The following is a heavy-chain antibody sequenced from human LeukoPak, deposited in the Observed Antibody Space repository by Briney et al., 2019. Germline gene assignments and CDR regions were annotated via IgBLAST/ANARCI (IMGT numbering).Heavy chain of an antibody. V-gene: IGHV1-24*01. Sequence: ASVKVSCKVSGYTLTELSMHWVRQAPGKGLEWMGGFDPEDGETIYAQKFQGRVTMTEDTSTDTAYMELSSLRSEDTAVYYRATERTGTTGATYDAFDIWGQGTMVTVSS. CDR3: ATERTGTTGATYDAFDI. D-gene: IGHD1-1*01. J-gene: IGHJ3*02. CDR2: FDPEDGET. CDR1: GYTLTELS.